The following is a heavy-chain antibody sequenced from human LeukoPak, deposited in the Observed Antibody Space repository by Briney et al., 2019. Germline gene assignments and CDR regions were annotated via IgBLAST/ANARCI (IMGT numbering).Heavy chain of an antibody. CDR2: ISYISSNI. V-gene: IGHV3-21*06. D-gene: IGHD2-15*01. J-gene: IGHJ3*02. Sequence: GGSLRLSCAASGFTFSSYNMNWVRQAPGKGLEWVSSISYISSNIYYADSVKGRFTISRDNAKNSVYLQMNSLRAEDTAVYYCARGLLGIAAIPYDAFDIWGQGTMVTVSS. CDR1: GFTFSSYN. CDR3: ARGLLGIAAIPYDAFDI.